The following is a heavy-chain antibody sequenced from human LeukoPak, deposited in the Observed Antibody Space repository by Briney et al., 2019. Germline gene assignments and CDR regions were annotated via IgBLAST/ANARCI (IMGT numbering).Heavy chain of an antibody. Sequence: PGGSLRLSCAASGFTFSTYGMHWVRQAPGEGLEWVAVIRYDGSNKYYADSVKGRFTISRDNAKNSLYLQMNSLRVEDTAVYYCAKEGRSLQTYWGQGTLVTVSS. CDR1: GFTFSTYG. V-gene: IGHV3-33*03. CDR3: AKEGRSLQTY. D-gene: IGHD4-11*01. CDR2: IRYDGSNK. J-gene: IGHJ4*02.